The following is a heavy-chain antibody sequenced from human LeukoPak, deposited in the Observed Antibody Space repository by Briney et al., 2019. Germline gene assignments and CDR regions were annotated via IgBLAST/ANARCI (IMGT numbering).Heavy chain of an antibody. J-gene: IGHJ4*02. CDR1: GGSISSGGYY. V-gene: IGHV4-31*03. CDR2: IYYSGST. D-gene: IGHD6-13*01. Sequence: SETLSLTCTVSGGSISSGGYYWSWIRQHPGKGLEWIGYIYYSGSTYYNPSLKSRVTISVDTSKNQFSLKLSSVTAADTAVYYCARDGNSSSRYHPLPFDYWGQGTLVTVSS. CDR3: ARDGNSSSRYHPLPFDY.